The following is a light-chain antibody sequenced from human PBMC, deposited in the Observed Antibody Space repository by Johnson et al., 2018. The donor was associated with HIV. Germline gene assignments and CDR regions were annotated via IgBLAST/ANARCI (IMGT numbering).Light chain of an antibody. CDR1: SSDMGNYA. CDR2: ENN. CDR3: GTWDSSLSVFYV. V-gene: IGLV1-51*02. J-gene: IGLJ1*01. Sequence: QSVLTQSPSVSAAPGQKVTISCSGSSSDMGNYAVSWYQQLPGTAPKLLIYENNKRPSGIPDRFSGSKSGTSATLGITGLQPGDEADYYCGTWDSSLSVFYVFGTGTKVTVL.